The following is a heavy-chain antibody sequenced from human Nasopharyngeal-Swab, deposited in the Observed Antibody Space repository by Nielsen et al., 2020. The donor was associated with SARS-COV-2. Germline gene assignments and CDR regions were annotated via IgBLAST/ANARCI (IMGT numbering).Heavy chain of an antibody. D-gene: IGHD3-10*01. CDR2: IYYSGST. CDR1: GGSISSSSYY. CDR3: ARHRGIYYYYYGMDV. Sequence: SETLSLTCTVSGGSISSSSYYWGWICQPQGKGLEWIGSIYYSGSTYYNPSLKSRVTISVDTSKNQFSLKLSSVTAADTAVYYCARHRGIYYYYYGMDVWGQGTTVTVSS. V-gene: IGHV4-39*01. J-gene: IGHJ6*02.